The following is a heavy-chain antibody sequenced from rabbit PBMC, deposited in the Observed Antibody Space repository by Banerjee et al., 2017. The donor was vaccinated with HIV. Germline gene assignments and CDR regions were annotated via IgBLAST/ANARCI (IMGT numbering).Heavy chain of an antibody. CDR3: ASGYSDVYFNL. CDR1: GFSFSSDYW. V-gene: IGHV1S45*01. CDR2: IYVGSSGTT. D-gene: IGHD1-1*01. J-gene: IGHJ4*01. Sequence: QEHLVESGGGLVQPGGSLTLTCTASGFSFSSDYWICWVRQAPGKGLEWIACIYVGSSGTTYYANWAKGPFTISKTSSTTVTLQMTSLTAADTATYFCASGYSDVYFNLWGQGTLVTVS.